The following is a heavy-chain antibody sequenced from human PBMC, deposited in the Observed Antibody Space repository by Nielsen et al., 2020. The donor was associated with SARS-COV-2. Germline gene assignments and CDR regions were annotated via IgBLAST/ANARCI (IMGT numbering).Heavy chain of an antibody. V-gene: IGHV3-48*02. D-gene: IGHD3-22*01. CDR2: ISSSSSTI. CDR1: GFTFSSYA. Sequence: GESLKISCAASGFTFSSYAMSWVRQAPGKGLEWVSYISSSSSTIYYADSVKGRFTISRDNAKNSLYLQMNSLRDEDTAVYYCAREGGYYDSSGYYYYYYGMDVWGQGTTVTVSS. J-gene: IGHJ6*02. CDR3: AREGGYYDSSGYYYYYYGMDV.